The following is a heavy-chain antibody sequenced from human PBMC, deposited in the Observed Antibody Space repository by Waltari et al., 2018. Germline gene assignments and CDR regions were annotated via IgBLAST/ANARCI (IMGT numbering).Heavy chain of an antibody. Sequence: EVQLVESGGGLVQPGGSLRLSCAASGFTFSSYSMNWVRQAPGKGLEWVSYISSSSSTIYYAYSVKGRFTISRDNAKNSLYLQMNSLRAEDTAVYYCARDRVGALDYWGQGTLVTVSS. CDR2: ISSSSSTI. D-gene: IGHD1-26*01. CDR3: ARDRVGALDY. J-gene: IGHJ4*02. CDR1: GFTFSSYS. V-gene: IGHV3-48*01.